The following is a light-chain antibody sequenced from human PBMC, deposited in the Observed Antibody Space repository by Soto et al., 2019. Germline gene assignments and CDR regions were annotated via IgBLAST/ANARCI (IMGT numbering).Light chain of an antibody. CDR3: SSYSSSVGHVV. CDR1: SSDIGGYNY. J-gene: IGLJ2*01. Sequence: QSALTQPASVSGSPGQSITISCTGTSSDIGGYNYVSWYQQHPGKAPKLLTYSVSNRPSGVSNRFSGSKSGNTASLTISGLQAEDEADYYCSSYSSSVGHVVFGGGTQLTVL. V-gene: IGLV2-14*01. CDR2: SVS.